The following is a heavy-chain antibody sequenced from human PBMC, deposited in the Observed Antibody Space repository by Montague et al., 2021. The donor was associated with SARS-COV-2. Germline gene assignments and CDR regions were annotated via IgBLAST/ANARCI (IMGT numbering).Heavy chain of an antibody. CDR3: ARDSLTLDAFDI. Sequence: TLSLTCTVSGGSISSGSSYWSWIRQPAGKGLEWIGRIYTSGSTNYNPPLKSRVTISVDTSKNQLSLKLSSVTAADTAVYYCARDSLTLDAFDIWGQGTMVTVSS. CDR2: IYTSGST. D-gene: IGHD3-9*01. CDR1: GGSISSGSSY. V-gene: IGHV4-61*02. J-gene: IGHJ3*02.